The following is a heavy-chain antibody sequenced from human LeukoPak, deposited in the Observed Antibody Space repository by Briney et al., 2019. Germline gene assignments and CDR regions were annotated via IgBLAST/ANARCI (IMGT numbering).Heavy chain of an antibody. D-gene: IGHD2-15*01. CDR1: GFIFSSYG. CDR3: ARALELPLHGPWRFDP. J-gene: IGHJ5*02. Sequence: GSLRLSCAASGFIFSSYGMHWVRQAPGKGLEWVAVIWYDGSNKYYADSVKGRFTISRDNSKNTLYLQMNSLRVEDTAVYYCARALELPLHGPWRFDPWGQGTLVTVSS. V-gene: IGHV3-33*01. CDR2: IWYDGSNK.